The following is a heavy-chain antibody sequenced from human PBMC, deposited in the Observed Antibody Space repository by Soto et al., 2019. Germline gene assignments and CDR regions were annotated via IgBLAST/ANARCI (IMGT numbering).Heavy chain of an antibody. J-gene: IGHJ4*02. CDR3: TRHSGDY. Sequence: EVQLVESGGGLVQPGGSLKLSCAASGFTFSDAALHWVRQASGKGLEWVGRIRAKAYSYATAYAASVKGRFTISRDDSKNTAYLQMNSLKTEDTAVYYCTRHSGDYWGQGTLVTVSS. CDR1: GFTFSDAA. CDR2: IRAKAYSYAT. D-gene: IGHD3-10*01. V-gene: IGHV3-73*01.